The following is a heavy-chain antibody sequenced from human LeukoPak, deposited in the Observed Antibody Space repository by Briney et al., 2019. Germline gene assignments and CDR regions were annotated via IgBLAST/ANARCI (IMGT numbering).Heavy chain of an antibody. CDR3: GRVLGGDNSVHFDY. V-gene: IGHV1-8*03. CDR1: GYNFGIYD. J-gene: IGHJ4*02. CDR2: TNPTSRNT. Sequence: ASVEVSCKTSGYNFGIYDINWVRQAPGQGLEWMGWTNPTSRNTGYTQKFRGRVTFTSDSSIRTAYMEINSLTFEDTAVYYCGRVLGGDNSVHFDYWGQGALVTVSS. D-gene: IGHD1-26*01.